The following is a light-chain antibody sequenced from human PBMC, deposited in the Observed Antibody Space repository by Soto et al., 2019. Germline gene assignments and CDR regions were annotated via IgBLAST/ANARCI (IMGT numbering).Light chain of an antibody. J-gene: IGKJ1*01. Sequence: DIQMTQSPSTLSASVGDRVTITCRASQSISTWLAWYQQKPGQAPKVLIYQASSLQSGVPSRFSGSGSGTEFTLTISGLQTDDSATYYCQHCGASWTFGQGTKVEIK. CDR2: QAS. CDR1: QSISTW. V-gene: IGKV1-5*03. CDR3: QHCGASWT.